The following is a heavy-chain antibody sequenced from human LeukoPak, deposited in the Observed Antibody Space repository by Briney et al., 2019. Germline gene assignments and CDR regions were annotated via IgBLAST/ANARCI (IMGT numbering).Heavy chain of an antibody. V-gene: IGHV4-34*01. D-gene: IGHD3-10*01. CDR2: INHSGST. CDR3: HSGSYYNGVDY. CDR1: GGSFSGYY. J-gene: IGHJ4*02. Sequence: SETLSLTCAVYGGSFSGYYWRWIRQPPGKGLEWIGEINHSGSTNYNPSLKSRVTISVDTSKNQFSLKLSSVTAADTAVYYCHSGSYYNGVDYWGQGTLVTVSS.